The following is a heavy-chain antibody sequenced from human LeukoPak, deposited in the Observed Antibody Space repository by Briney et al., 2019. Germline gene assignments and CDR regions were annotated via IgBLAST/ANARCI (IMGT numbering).Heavy chain of an antibody. CDR2: IYYSGST. Sequence: SETLSLTCAVYGGSFSGCYWSWIRQPPGKGLEWIGFIYYSGSTHYNPSFKSRVTISVGTSKNQFSLKLSSVTAADTAVYYCARLISYSYGYQKGDWFDPWGQGTLVTVSS. CDR1: GGSFSGCY. V-gene: IGHV4-59*01. CDR3: ARLISYSYGYQKGDWFDP. D-gene: IGHD5-18*01. J-gene: IGHJ5*02.